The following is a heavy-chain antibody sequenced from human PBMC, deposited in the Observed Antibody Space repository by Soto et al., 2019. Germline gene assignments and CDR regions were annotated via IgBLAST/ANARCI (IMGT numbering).Heavy chain of an antibody. J-gene: IGHJ4*02. Sequence: QVQLVQSGAEVKKPGASVKVSCKASGYIFTSYAMHWVRQAPGQRLEWMGWVNAGNGNTKYSQKFQGRVTITRDTSASIAYMELSSLRSEDTAVYYCARKYSSGWTLDCWGQGTLVTVSS. CDR3: ARKYSSGWTLDC. D-gene: IGHD6-19*01. CDR2: VNAGNGNT. CDR1: GYIFTSYA. V-gene: IGHV1-3*01.